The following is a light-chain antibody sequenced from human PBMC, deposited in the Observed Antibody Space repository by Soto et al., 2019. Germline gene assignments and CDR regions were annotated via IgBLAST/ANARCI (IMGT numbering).Light chain of an antibody. CDR3: QHNGRS. J-gene: IGKJ5*01. CDR1: QSVSSY. CDR2: DAS. V-gene: IGKV3-11*01. Sequence: EIVLTQSPATLSLSPGESATLSCRASQSVSSYLAWYQQKPGQAPRLLIYDASNRATGISDRFSGSGSGTDFTLIINRLDPEDSAVYYCQHNGRSVGQGTRREIK.